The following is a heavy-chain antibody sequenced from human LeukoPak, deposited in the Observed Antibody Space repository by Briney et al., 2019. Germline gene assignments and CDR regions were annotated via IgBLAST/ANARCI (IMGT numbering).Heavy chain of an antibody. CDR2: IRYDGSNK. CDR1: GFTFSRYG. D-gene: IGHD4-23*01. CDR3: AKSSYGGNSNFDY. J-gene: IGHJ4*02. V-gene: IGHV3-30*02. Sequence: PGGSLRLSCAASGFTFSRYGMHWVRQAPGQGLEWVAFIRYDGSNKYYADSAKGRFTISRDNSKNTLYLQMNSLRAEDTAVYYCAKSSYGGNSNFDYCGRGTLVTVSS.